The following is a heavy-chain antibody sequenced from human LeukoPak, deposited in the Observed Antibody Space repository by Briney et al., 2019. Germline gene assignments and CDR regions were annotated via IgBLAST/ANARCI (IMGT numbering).Heavy chain of an antibody. CDR1: GFIFSSYG. CDR2: IRYDGSNK. Sequence: GGSLRLSCAASGFIFSSYGMHWVRQAPGKGLEWVAFIRYDGSNKYYADSVKGRFTISRDNSKNTLYLQMNSLRAEDTAVYYCAKDLVALYYYDSSGYPLDYWGQGTLVTVSS. D-gene: IGHD3-22*01. V-gene: IGHV3-30*02. CDR3: AKDLVALYYYDSSGYPLDY. J-gene: IGHJ4*02.